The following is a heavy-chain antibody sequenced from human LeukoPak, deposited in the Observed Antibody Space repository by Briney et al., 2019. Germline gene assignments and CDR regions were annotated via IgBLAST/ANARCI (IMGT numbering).Heavy chain of an antibody. V-gene: IGHV4-59*01. CDR1: GDSIGSYY. CDR2: IYYSGST. D-gene: IGHD5-18*01. CDR3: ARPAERGYSYGLDF. Sequence: PSETLSLTCTVSGDSIGSYYWSWIRQPPGKGLEWIGYIYYSGSTNYNPSLKSRVTISLDTSKNQVSLNLSSVTAADTAVYYCARPAERGYSYGLDFWGPGTMVTVSS. J-gene: IGHJ3*01.